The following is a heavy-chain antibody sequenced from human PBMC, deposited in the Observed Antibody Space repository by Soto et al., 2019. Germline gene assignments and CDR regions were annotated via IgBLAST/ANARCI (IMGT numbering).Heavy chain of an antibody. CDR3: ARVGYGSGNYYSDY. J-gene: IGHJ4*02. V-gene: IGHV3-48*03. D-gene: IGHD3-10*01. Sequence: GGSLRLSCTASGFSFSSYEINWVRQAPGKGLEWISYISSSGATISYADSVKGRSTISRDNAKNSLYLQMDSLRVEDTAIYYCARVGYGSGNYYSDYWGQGTLVTVSS. CDR1: GFSFSSYE. CDR2: ISSSGATI.